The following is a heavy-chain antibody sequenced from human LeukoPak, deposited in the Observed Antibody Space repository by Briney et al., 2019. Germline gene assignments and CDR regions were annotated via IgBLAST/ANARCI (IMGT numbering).Heavy chain of an antibody. V-gene: IGHV6-1*01. CDR3: ARLVGASWFDS. CDR1: GDSVSTNSAT. J-gene: IGHJ5*01. CDR2: TYYRSKWYD. D-gene: IGHD1-26*01. Sequence: SQTLSLTCAISGDSVSTNSATWTWLRQSPSRGLEWLGRTYYRSKWYDDYAVSMKSRITINPDTSKNQFSLQLNSVTPEDTAVYYCARLVGASWFDSWGQGTLVTVSS.